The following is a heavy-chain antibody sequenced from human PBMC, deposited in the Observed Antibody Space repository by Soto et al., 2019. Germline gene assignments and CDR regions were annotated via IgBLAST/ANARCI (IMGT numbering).Heavy chain of an antibody. V-gene: IGHV1-69*13. Sequence: ASVKVSCKASGGTFSSYAISWVRQAPGQGLEWMGGIIPIFGTANYAQKFQGRVTITADESTSTAYMELSSLRSEDTAVYYCARCSVHYYDSSGYFDYWGQGTLVTVSS. CDR2: IIPIFGTA. CDR3: ARCSVHYYDSSGYFDY. D-gene: IGHD3-22*01. J-gene: IGHJ4*02. CDR1: GGTFSSYA.